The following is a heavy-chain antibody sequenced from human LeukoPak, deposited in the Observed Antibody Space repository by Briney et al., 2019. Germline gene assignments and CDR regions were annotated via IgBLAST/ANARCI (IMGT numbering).Heavy chain of an antibody. D-gene: IGHD3-10*01. Sequence: GGSLRLSCAASGFTFRTYGMHWVRQAPGKGLEWVAFIWYGGDNKYYADSVKGRFTISRDNSKNTLYLQMNSLRAEDTAVYYCAKDHSNALLRFGEVIRKTRDGYFDYWGQGTLVTVSS. CDR1: GFTFRTYG. V-gene: IGHV3-30*02. CDR3: AKDHSNALLRFGEVIRKTRDGYFDY. CDR2: IWYGGDNK. J-gene: IGHJ4*02.